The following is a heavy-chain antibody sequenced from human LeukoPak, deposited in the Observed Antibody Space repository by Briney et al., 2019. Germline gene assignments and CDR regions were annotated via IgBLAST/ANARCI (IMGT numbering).Heavy chain of an antibody. CDR2: IKQDGSEK. CDR3: ARDQQWPETYFDY. J-gene: IGHJ4*02. D-gene: IGHD6-19*01. Sequence: GGSLRLSCAASGFTFSSYWMSWVRQAPGKGLEWVANIKQDGSEKYYVDSVKGRFTISRDNAKSSLYLQMNSLRAEDTAVYYCARDQQWPETYFDYWGQGTLVTVSS. V-gene: IGHV3-7*01. CDR1: GFTFSSYW.